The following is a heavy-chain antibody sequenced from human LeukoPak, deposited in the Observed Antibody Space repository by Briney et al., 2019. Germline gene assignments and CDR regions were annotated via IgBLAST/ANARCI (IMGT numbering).Heavy chain of an antibody. Sequence: SETLSLTCTVSGVSVSSDGFYWTWIRQPPGKGLEWIGYVYYSGSTNYNPSLKSRVTISLDTSKNQFSLKLNSVTAADTAVFYYARRLTRPERFDSWGQGTLVTVSS. CDR2: VYYSGST. V-gene: IGHV4-61*08. D-gene: IGHD3-9*01. CDR3: ARRLTRPERFDS. J-gene: IGHJ4*02. CDR1: GVSVSSDGFY.